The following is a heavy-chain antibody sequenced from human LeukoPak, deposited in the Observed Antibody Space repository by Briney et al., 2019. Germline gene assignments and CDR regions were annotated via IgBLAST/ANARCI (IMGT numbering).Heavy chain of an antibody. CDR3: ARDRRGSFYTFDL. D-gene: IGHD1-26*01. CDR2: VSHTGAT. V-gene: IGHV4-59*01. Sequence: PSETLSLTCSVSGASINGYFWNWVSQTPEKRLDWIGYVSHTGATTSNPTLKSRVSITIDTSKSQISLTMTSVTAADSALYYCARDRRGSFYTFDLWGPGTIVSVS. J-gene: IGHJ3*01. CDR1: GASINGYF.